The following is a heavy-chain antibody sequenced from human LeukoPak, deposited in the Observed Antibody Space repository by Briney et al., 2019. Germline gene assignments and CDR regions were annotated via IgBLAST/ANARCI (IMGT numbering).Heavy chain of an antibody. CDR2: IRCDGSNQ. V-gene: IGHV3-30*02. J-gene: IGHJ4*02. Sequence: GGSLRLSCAASGFTFSSYGMHWVRQAPGKGLGWVAFIRCDGSNQYYATSVKGRFTLSRGNSQNTLYLQMNSLRAEHPAVYYCTADQPNHASGSYAHRFDFWAQGPLVPVSS. CDR3: TADQPNHASGSYAHRFDF. CDR1: GFTFSSYG. D-gene: IGHD3-10*01.